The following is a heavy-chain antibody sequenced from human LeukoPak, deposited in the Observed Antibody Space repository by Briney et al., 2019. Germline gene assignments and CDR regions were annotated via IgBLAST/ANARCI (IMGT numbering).Heavy chain of an antibody. CDR3: ASLQLWATGFDY. CDR2: INPNSGGT. V-gene: IGHV1-2*02. Sequence: ASVKVSCKASGYTFTSYGISWVRQAPGQGLEWMGWINPNSGGTNYAQKFQGRVTMTRDTSISTAYMELSRLRSDDTAVYYCASLQLWATGFDYWGQGTLVTVSS. CDR1: GYTFTSYG. J-gene: IGHJ4*02. D-gene: IGHD5-18*01.